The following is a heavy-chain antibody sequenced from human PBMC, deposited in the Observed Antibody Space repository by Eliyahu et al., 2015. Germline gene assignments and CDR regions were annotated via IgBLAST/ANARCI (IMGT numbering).Heavy chain of an antibody. V-gene: IGHV3-74*01. Sequence: EVQLVESGGGLVQPGGSLRLSCAASGFTFSSHWMNWVRQAPGKGLVWVSHIKLHGSSTSYADSVKGRFSISRDDAKNTLYLQMNSLRVEDTGVYYCTRDARGFFDYWGRGALVTVSS. CDR1: GFTFSSHW. J-gene: IGHJ4*02. CDR2: IKLHGSST. D-gene: IGHD2-15*01. CDR3: TRDARGFFDY.